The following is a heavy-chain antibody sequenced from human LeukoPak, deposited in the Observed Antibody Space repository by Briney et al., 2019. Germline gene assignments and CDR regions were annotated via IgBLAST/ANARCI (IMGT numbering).Heavy chain of an antibody. D-gene: IGHD3-10*01. J-gene: IGHJ4*02. CDR3: ARRTTGSNLDY. V-gene: IGHV3-23*01. Sequence: PGGSLRLSCAASGFTFSSYAMSWVRQAPGEGLEWVSSISGSGGSSYYADSVKGPFTISRDNSKNTLYLQMNSLRAEDTAVYYCARRTTGSNLDYWGQGTLVTVSS. CDR2: ISGSGGSS. CDR1: GFTFSSYA.